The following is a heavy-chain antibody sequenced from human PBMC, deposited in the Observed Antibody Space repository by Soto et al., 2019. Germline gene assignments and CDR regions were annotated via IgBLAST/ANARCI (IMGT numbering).Heavy chain of an antibody. J-gene: IGHJ4*02. Sequence: PSETLSLTCTVSGGSISSSSYYWGWIRQPPGKGLEWIGSIYYSGSTYYNPSLKSRVTISVDTSKNQFSLKLSSVTAADTAVYYCARQPNLVSGWGQGTLVTVSS. V-gene: IGHV4-39*01. CDR1: GGSISSSSYY. CDR2: IYYSGST. D-gene: IGHD1-26*01. CDR3: ARQPNLVSG.